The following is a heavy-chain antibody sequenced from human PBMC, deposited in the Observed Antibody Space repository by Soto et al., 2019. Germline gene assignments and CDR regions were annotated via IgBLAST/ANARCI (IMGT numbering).Heavy chain of an antibody. J-gene: IGHJ6*04. V-gene: IGHV3-48*03. CDR3: ARDDSVGATGDYYYYGMDV. CDR1: GFTFSSYE. Sequence: GGSLRLSCAASGFTFSSYEMNWVRQAPGKGLEWVSYISSSGSTIYYADSVKGRFTISRDNAKNSLYLQMNSLRAEDTAVYYCARDDSVGATGDYYYYGMDVWGKGTTVTVSS. D-gene: IGHD1-26*01. CDR2: ISSSGSTI.